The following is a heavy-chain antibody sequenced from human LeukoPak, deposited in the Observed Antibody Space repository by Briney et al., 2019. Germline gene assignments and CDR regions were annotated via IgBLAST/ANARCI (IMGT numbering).Heavy chain of an antibody. CDR2: INPNSGGT. D-gene: IGHD6-13*01. Sequence: ASVKVSCKASGGTFSSYAISWVRQAPGQGLEWMGWINPNSGGTNYAQKFQGRVTMTRDTSISTAYMELSRLRSDDTAVYYCARAFEYSSSWSNFDYWGQGTLVTVSS. J-gene: IGHJ4*02. V-gene: IGHV1-2*02. CDR1: GGTFSSYA. CDR3: ARAFEYSSSWSNFDY.